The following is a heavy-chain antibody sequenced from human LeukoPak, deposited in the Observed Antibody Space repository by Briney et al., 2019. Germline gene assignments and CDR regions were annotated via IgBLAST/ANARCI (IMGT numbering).Heavy chain of an antibody. V-gene: IGHV4-30-2*06. J-gene: IGHJ6*02. CDR2: IYHSGST. Sequence: PSQTLSLTCAVSGGSISSGGYSWSWIRQSPGKGLEWIGYIYHSGSTNYNPSLKSRVTISVDTSKNQFSLKLSSVTAADTAVYYCARWAVRTSDGPGIAAAGTRPKYYYYYGMDVWGQGTTVTVSS. CDR3: ARWAVRTSDGPGIAAAGTRPKYYYYYGMDV. D-gene: IGHD6-13*01. CDR1: GGSISSGGYS.